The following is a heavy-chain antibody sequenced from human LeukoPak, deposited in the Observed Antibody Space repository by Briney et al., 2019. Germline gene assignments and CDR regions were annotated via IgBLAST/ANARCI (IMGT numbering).Heavy chain of an antibody. CDR2: ISSSSSFI. CDR3: ARLWDYGDFQNAFDI. J-gene: IGHJ3*02. CDR1: GFTFSSHT. V-gene: IGHV3-21*01. Sequence: GGSLRLSCAASGFTFSSHTVTWVRQAPGRGLEWVSSISSSSSFIHYADSVRGRFAISRDNAKKSLYLQMNSLRAEDTAVYYCARLWDYGDFQNAFDIWGQGTTVTVSS. D-gene: IGHD4-17*01.